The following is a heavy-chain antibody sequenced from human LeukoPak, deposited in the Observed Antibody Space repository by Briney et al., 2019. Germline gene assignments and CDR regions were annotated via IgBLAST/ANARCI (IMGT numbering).Heavy chain of an antibody. CDR3: ARDRLRGWFFDY. J-gene: IGHJ4*02. CDR2: INHSGST. Sequence: SETLSLTCAVYGGSFRGYYWSWIRQPPGKGLEWIGEINHSGSTNYNPSLKSRVTISVDTSKNQFSLKLSSVTAADTAVYYCARDRLRGWFFDYWGQGTLVTVSS. D-gene: IGHD6-19*01. V-gene: IGHV4-34*01. CDR1: GGSFRGYY.